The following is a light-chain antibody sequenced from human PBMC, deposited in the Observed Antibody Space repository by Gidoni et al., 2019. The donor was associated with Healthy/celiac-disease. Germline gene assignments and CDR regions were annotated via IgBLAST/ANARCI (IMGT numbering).Light chain of an antibody. CDR3: QQSYSTPYT. CDR2: AAS. CDR1: QSISSY. V-gene: IGKV1-39*01. J-gene: IGKJ2*01. Sequence: IQRPQSPSSLSASVGDRVTIPCRASQSISSYLNWYQQKPGKAPKLLIYAASSLQSGVPSRFSGSGSGTDFTLTISSLQPEDFATYYCQQSYSTPYTFGQGTKLEIK.